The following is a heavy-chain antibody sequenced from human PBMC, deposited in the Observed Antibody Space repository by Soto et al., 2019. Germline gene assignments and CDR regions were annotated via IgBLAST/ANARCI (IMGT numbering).Heavy chain of an antibody. Sequence: QVQLVQSGAEVKKPGSSVKVSCKASGGTFSSYAISWVRQAPGQGLEWMGGIIPIFGTANYAQKFQGRVTITADESTSTAYMELSSLRSEDTAVYYCARELSLSSSGYCSGGSCYWGYWGQGTLVTVSS. CDR1: GGTFSSYA. CDR2: IIPIFGTA. V-gene: IGHV1-69*01. J-gene: IGHJ4*02. CDR3: ARELSLSSSGYCSGGSCYWGY. D-gene: IGHD2-15*01.